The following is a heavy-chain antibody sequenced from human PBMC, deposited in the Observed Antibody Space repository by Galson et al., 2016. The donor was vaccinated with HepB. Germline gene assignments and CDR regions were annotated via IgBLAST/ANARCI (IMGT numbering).Heavy chain of an antibody. V-gene: IGHV2-5*02. CDR1: GFSLTSTGVG. D-gene: IGHD1-1*01. CDR3: VHTRQWNDGRYFAF. J-gene: IGHJ2*01. CDR2: IYWDDDK. Sequence: PALVKPTQTLTLTCTFSGFSLTSTGVGVGWFRQPPGKALEWLALIYWDDDKWHSPSLKSRLSVTKDTSTNQVFLKITNVDPVDTGTYYCVHTRQWNDGRYFAFWGPGTQVTVSS.